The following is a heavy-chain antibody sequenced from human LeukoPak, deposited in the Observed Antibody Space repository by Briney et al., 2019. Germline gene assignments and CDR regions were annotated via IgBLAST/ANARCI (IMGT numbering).Heavy chain of an antibody. D-gene: IGHD3-22*01. CDR1: GGSFSGYY. CDR3: ARLYPTYYYDSSGSNFDY. V-gene: IGHV4-34*01. J-gene: IGHJ4*02. CDR2: INHSGST. Sequence: SETLSLTCAVYGGSFSGYYWSWIRQPPGKGLEWIGEINHSGSTNYNPSLKSRVTISVDTSKNQFSLKLSSVTAADTAVYYCARLYPTYYYDSSGSNFDYWGQGTLVTVSS.